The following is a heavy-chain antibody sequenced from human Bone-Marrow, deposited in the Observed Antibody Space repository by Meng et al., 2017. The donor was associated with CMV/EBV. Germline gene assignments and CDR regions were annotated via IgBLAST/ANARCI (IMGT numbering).Heavy chain of an antibody. CDR1: GYTFTSHG. V-gene: IGHV1-18*01. J-gene: IGHJ4*02. CDR2: ISAYNGNT. D-gene: IGHD1-26*01. CDR3: ARNFVGATQMGY. Sequence: ASVKVSCKASGYTFTSHGISWVRQAPGQGLEWMGWISAYNGNTNYAQKLQGRVTMTTDTSTSTAYMELRSLRSDDTAVYYCARNFVGATQMGYWGQGTLVTVSS.